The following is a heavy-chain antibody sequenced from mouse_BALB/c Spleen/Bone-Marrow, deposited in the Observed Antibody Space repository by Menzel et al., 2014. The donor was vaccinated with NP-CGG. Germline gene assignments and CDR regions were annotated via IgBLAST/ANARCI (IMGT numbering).Heavy chain of an antibody. V-gene: IGHV14-3*02. J-gene: IGHJ3*01. CDR3: ARLDLFAY. CDR2: IVPANGNT. Sequence: VQLEQSVADLVQPVASVNFSFTSSGFIIKDTYLHQVKRMLGHGLGCVGRIVPANGNTKYDPKFQGKATITADTSSNTAYLQLSSLTSEDTAIYYCARLDLFAYWGQGTLVTVSA. CDR1: GFIIKDTY.